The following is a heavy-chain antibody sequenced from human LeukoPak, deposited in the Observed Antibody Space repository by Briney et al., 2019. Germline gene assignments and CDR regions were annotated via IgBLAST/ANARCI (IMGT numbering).Heavy chain of an antibody. D-gene: IGHD6-13*01. CDR1: GDSISSNNRY. J-gene: IGHJ4*02. CDR3: ASSHSATWYDD. V-gene: IGHV4-39*07. CDR2: FYFGGSN. Sequence: SETLSLTCTVSGDSISSNNRYWGWIRQPPGKGLEWIGSFYFGGSNYYSPSLRSRVIISLDTSKNQFSLALNFVTTADTAMYYCASSHSATWYDDWGQGALVTVS.